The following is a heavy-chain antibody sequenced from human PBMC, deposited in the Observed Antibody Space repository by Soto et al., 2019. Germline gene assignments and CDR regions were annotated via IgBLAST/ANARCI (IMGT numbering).Heavy chain of an antibody. Sequence: ASVKVSCKASGYTFTSYDINWVRQATGQGLEWMGWMNPNSGNTGYAQKFQGRVTMTRNTSISTAYMGLSSLRSEDTAVYYCARGLYNWNGETPLLPENNWFDPWGQGTLVTVSS. CDR3: ARGLYNWNGETPLLPENNWFDP. CDR2: MNPNSGNT. V-gene: IGHV1-8*01. CDR1: GYTFTSYD. J-gene: IGHJ5*02. D-gene: IGHD1-20*01.